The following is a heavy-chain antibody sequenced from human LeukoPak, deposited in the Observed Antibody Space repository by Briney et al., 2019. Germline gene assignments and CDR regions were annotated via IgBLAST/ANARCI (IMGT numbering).Heavy chain of an antibody. V-gene: IGHV1-2*02. J-gene: IGHJ6*02. CDR1: GYTFTGYY. D-gene: IGHD3-10*01. CDR2: INPNSGGT. CDR3: ARAEYYYGSGSYYNVGYYGMDV. Sequence: GASVKVSCKASGYTFTGYYMHWVRHAPGQGLEWMGWINPNSGGTNYAQKFQGRVTMTRDTSISTAYMELSRLRSDDTAVYYCARAEYYYGSGSYYNVGYYGMDVWGQGTTVTVSS.